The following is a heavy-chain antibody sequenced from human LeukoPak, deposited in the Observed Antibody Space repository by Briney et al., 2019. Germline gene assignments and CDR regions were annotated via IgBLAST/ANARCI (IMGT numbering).Heavy chain of an antibody. CDR2: IYYSGST. J-gene: IGHJ3*02. Sequence: KTSETLSLTCTVSGGSISSGGYYWSWIRQHPGKGLEWIGYIYYSGSTYYNPSLKSRVTISVDTSKNQFSLKLSSVTAAETAVYYCARGISNRPAFDIWGQGTMVTVSS. CDR1: GGSISSGGYY. V-gene: IGHV4-31*03. CDR3: ARGISNRPAFDI. D-gene: IGHD4-11*01.